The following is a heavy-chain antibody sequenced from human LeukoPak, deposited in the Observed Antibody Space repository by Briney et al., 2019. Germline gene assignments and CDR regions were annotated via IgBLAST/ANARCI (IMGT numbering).Heavy chain of an antibody. D-gene: IGHD6-13*01. CDR1: GGTFSSYA. Sequence: ASVKVSCKASGGTFSSYAISWVRQAPGQGLEWMGWINPNSGGTNYAQKFQGRVTMTRDTSISTAYMELSRLRSDDTAVYYCAREVGDSSPYWGQGTLVTVSS. CDR3: AREVGDSSPY. V-gene: IGHV1-2*02. J-gene: IGHJ4*02. CDR2: INPNSGGT.